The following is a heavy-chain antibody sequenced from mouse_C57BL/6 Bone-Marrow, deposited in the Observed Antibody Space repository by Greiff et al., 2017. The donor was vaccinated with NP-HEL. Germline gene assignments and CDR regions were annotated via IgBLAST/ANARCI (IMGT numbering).Heavy chain of an antibody. CDR3: ARRGDYGSSYDWYFDV. D-gene: IGHD1-1*01. J-gene: IGHJ1*03. CDR1: GFSLSTSGMG. CDR2: IYWDDDK. Sequence: QVTLKESGPGILQSSQTLSLTCSFSGFSLSTSGMGVSWIRQPSGQGLEWLAHIYWDDDKRYNPSLKSRLTISKDTSRNQVFLKSTSVDTAETATYYCARRGDYGSSYDWYFDVWGTGTTVTVSS. V-gene: IGHV8-12*01.